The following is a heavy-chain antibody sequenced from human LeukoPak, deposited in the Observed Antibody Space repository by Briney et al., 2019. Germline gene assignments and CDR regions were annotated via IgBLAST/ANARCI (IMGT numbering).Heavy chain of an antibody. CDR1: GFTFSSYA. J-gene: IGHJ6*03. CDR2: ISYDGSNK. V-gene: IGHV3-30*04. Sequence: HPGRSLRLSCAASGFTFSSYAMHWVRQAPGKGLEWVAVISYDGSNKYYADSVKGRFTISRDNSKNTLYLQMNSLRAEDTAVYYCAREGYYYYMDVWGKGTTVTVSS. CDR3: AREGYYYYMDV.